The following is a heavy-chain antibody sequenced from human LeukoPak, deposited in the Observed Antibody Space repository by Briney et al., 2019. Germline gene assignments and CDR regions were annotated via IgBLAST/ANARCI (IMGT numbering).Heavy chain of an antibody. J-gene: IGHJ4*02. CDR1: GGTFSSYA. CDR2: IIPIFGTA. D-gene: IGHD3-9*01. Sequence: SVKVSCKASGGTFSSYAISWVRQAPRQGLEWMGGIIPIFGTANYAQKFQGRVTITADESTSTAYMELSSLRSEDTAVFYCASSGGFDWLSGLYYFDYWGQGTLVTVSS. CDR3: ASSGGFDWLSGLYYFDY. V-gene: IGHV1-69*13.